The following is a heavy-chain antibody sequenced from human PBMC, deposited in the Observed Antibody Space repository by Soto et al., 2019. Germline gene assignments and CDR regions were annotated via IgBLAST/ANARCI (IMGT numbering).Heavy chain of an antibody. CDR1: GGTFSSYA. CDR3: ARLAAYYDFWSGYYRGGMDV. D-gene: IGHD3-3*01. CDR2: IIPILGTA. J-gene: IGHJ6*02. V-gene: IGHV1-69*01. Sequence: QVQLVQSGAEVKKPGSSVKVSCKASGGTFSSYAISWVRQAPGQGLEWMGGIIPILGTANYAQKFQGRVTITADESTSTAYMELSSLRSEDTAVYYCARLAAYYDFWSGYYRGGMDVWGQGPTVTVSS.